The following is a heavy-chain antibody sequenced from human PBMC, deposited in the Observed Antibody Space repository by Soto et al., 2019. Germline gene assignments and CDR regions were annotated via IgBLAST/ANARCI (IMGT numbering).Heavy chain of an antibody. Sequence: SLMISCAASGFTFSSYAMTWVRQSQGKVLEWVSSMSRTGDNTYYADSVKGRFTISRDNSKNTLYLQLNSLRADDTAISCCAKDQSNSNPLYYFDFWGPGTLVTVSS. J-gene: IGHJ4*02. CDR1: GFTFSSYA. CDR3: AKDQSNSNPLYYFDF. D-gene: IGHD3-22*01. CDR2: MSRTGDNT. V-gene: IGHV3-23*01.